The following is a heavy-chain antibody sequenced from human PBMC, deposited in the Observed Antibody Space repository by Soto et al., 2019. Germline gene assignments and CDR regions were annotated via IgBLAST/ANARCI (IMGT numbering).Heavy chain of an antibody. Sequence: EVQMLESGGGLVQPGGSLRLSCAASGFTFSSYAMNWVRQAPGKGLEWVSGISGGGGSTHYADSVKGRFTISRDNSKNTLYLQMNSLRAEDAAVYYCAKGFYGSSSGGFDYWGQGTLVTVSS. J-gene: IGHJ4*02. CDR2: ISGGGGST. D-gene: IGHD6-6*01. CDR3: AKGFYGSSSGGFDY. CDR1: GFTFSSYA. V-gene: IGHV3-23*01.